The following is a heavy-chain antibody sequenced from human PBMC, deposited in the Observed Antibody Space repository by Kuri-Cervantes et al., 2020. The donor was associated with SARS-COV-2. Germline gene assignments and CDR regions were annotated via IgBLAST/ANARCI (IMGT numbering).Heavy chain of an antibody. CDR1: GFTFSSYA. V-gene: IGHV3-30-3*01. J-gene: IGHJ6*03. CDR3: ARDKLGFPFTCYMDV. CDR2: ISYDGSNK. Sequence: SLKISCAASGFTFSSYAMHWVRQAPGKGLEWVAVISYDGSNKYYADSVKGRFTISRDNSKNTLYLQMNSLRAEDTAVYYCARDKLGFPFTCYMDVWGKGTTVTVSS. D-gene: IGHD7-27*01.